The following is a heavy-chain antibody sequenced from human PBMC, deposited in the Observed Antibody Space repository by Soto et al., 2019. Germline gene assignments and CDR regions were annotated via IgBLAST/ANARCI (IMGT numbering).Heavy chain of an antibody. D-gene: IGHD2-8*01. CDR3: GRDLRNRSHGPWSAHLDF. CDR2: IFRTTNT. CDR1: GFTISSTY. J-gene: IGHJ4*02. Sequence: PGGSLRLSGRISGFTISSTYCSWVRHAPGEGREWGSVIFRTTNTFYTDSVKRRFTISRDTSAAMVYLQVTALKAEDTADYYCGRDLRNRSHGPWSAHLDFWGQGTLVPV. V-gene: IGHV3-53*01.